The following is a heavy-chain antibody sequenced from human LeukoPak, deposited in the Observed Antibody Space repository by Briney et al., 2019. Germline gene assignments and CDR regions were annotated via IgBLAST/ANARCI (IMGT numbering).Heavy chain of an antibody. V-gene: IGHV1-69*04. CDR3: ARDGSSYYYYGMDV. J-gene: IGHJ6*02. CDR2: IIPILGIA. CDR1: GGTFSSYA. Sequence: ASVKVSCKASGGTFSSYAISWVRQALGQGLEWMGRIIPILGIANYAQKFQGRVTITADKSTSTAYMELSSLRSEDTAVYYCARDGSSYYYYGMDVWGQGTTVTVSS. D-gene: IGHD6-6*01.